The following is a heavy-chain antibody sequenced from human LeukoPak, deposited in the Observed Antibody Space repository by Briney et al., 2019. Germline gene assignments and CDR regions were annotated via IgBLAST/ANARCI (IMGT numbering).Heavy chain of an antibody. V-gene: IGHV4-39*07. CDR1: GVSVSSSRYY. CDR3: ARATADSSGSYLALCNWFDP. J-gene: IGHJ5*02. Sequence: SETLSLTCTVSGVSVSSSRYYWGWIRQSPGKGLEWIGTIYYTRTTYYNPSLNSRVTISLDTSQNQFSLKLNSVTAADTAMYYCARATADSSGSYLALCNWFDPWGQGTLVTVSS. D-gene: IGHD3-22*01. CDR2: IYYTRTT.